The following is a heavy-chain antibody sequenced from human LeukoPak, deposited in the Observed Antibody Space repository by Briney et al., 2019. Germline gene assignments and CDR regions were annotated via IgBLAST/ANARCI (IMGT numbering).Heavy chain of an antibody. D-gene: IGHD3-22*01. CDR3: ARVGYYYDSSGYYPDY. Sequence: SETLSLTCTVSGVSISSGGYYWSWIRQHPGKGLEWIGYIYYSGSTYYNPSLKSRVTISVDTSKNQFSLKLGSVTAADTAVYYCARVGYYYDSSGYYPDYWGQGTLVTVSS. CDR2: IYYSGST. CDR1: GVSISSGGYY. V-gene: IGHV4-31*03. J-gene: IGHJ4*02.